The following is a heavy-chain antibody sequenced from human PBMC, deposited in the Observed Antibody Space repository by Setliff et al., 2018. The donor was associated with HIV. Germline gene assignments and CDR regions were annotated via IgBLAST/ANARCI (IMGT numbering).Heavy chain of an antibody. J-gene: IGHJ5*01. CDR2: VSYDGTTK. Sequence: GGSLRLSCAASGFTFNNYGMHWVRQAPGKGLEWVAVVSYDGTTKHYGDSVKGRFTISRDNSNNRLYLQMNSLTAEDTALYYCTQDRARSIVALFDSWGQGTLVTVSS. V-gene: IGHV3-30*18. CDR3: TQDRARSIVALFDS. CDR1: GFTFNNYG. D-gene: IGHD5-12*01.